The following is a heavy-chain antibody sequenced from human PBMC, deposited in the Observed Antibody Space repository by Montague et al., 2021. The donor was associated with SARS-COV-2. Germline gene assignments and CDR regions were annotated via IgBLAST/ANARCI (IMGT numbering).Heavy chain of an antibody. V-gene: IGHV4-4*07. CDR3: TRHVHMTWPEPSPGFDY. CDR2: LSTSGST. J-gene: IGHJ4*02. D-gene: IGHD1-1*01. Sequence: SETLSLTCSVSGGSITTYYWSWVRQPAGKGLEWIGRLSTSGSTNYNPSXXSRVPMSLDTSKNQVSLKLSSVTAADTAVYYCTRHVHMTWPEPSPGFDYWGQGTLVTVSS. CDR1: GGSITTYY.